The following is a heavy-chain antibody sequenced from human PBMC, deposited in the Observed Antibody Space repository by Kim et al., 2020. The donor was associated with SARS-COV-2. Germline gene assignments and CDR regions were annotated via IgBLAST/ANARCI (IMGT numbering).Heavy chain of an antibody. Sequence: SETLSLTCTVSGGSISSSSYYWGWIRQPPGKGLEWIGSIYYSGSTYYNPSLKSRVTISVDTSKNQFSLKLSSVTAADTAVYYCASQYSSGWYKFIDYGMDVWGQGTTVTVSS. CDR1: GGSISSSSYY. J-gene: IGHJ6*02. CDR2: IYYSGST. CDR3: ASQYSSGWYKFIDYGMDV. V-gene: IGHV4-39*01. D-gene: IGHD6-19*01.